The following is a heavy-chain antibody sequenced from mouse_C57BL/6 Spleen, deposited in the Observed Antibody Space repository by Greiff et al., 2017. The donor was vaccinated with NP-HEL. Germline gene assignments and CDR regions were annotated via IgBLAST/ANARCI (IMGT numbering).Heavy chain of an antibody. CDR2: IDPENGDT. D-gene: IGHD1-1*01. V-gene: IGHV14-4*01. Sequence: EVQLQQSGAELVRPGASVKLSCTASGFNIKDDYMHWVKQRPEQGLEWIGWIDPENGDTEYASKFQGKATITADTSSNTAYLQLSSLTSEDTAVYYCTFTTVVAKGFDYWGQGTTLTVSS. J-gene: IGHJ2*01. CDR1: GFNIKDDY. CDR3: TFTTVVAKGFDY.